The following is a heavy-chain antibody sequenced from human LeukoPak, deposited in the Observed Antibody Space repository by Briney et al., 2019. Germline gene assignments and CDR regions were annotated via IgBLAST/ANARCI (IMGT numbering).Heavy chain of an antibody. V-gene: IGHV1-18*01. CDR3: ARHVLIGRNSTVATPRDY. Sequence: ASVKVSCKASGYTFTSYGISWVRQAPGQGLEWMGWISAYNGNTNYAQKLQGRVTMTTDTSTSTAYMELRSLRSDDTAVYYCARHVLIGRNSTVATPRDYWGQGTLVTVSS. J-gene: IGHJ4*02. CDR2: ISAYNGNT. CDR1: GYTFTSYG. D-gene: IGHD4-23*01.